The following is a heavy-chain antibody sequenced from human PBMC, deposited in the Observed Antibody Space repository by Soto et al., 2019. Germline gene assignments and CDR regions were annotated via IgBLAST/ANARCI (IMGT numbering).Heavy chain of an antibody. CDR3: ARVSRIVVVVAAGHLDY. J-gene: IGHJ4*02. D-gene: IGHD2-15*01. CDR1: GFTFSSYS. CDR2: ISSSSSTI. Sequence: EVQLVESGGGLVQPGGSLRLSCAASGFTFSSYSMNWVRQAPGKGLEWVSYISSSSSTIYYADYVKGRFTISRDNAKNSLYLQMNSLRDEDTAVYYCARVSRIVVVVAAGHLDYWGQGTLVTVSS. V-gene: IGHV3-48*02.